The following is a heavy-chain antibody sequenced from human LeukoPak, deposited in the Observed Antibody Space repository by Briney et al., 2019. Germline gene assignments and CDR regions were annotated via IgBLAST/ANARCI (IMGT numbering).Heavy chain of an antibody. J-gene: IGHJ6*02. Sequence: SETLSLTCTVSGGSISIYYWNWIRQPAGKRLEWIGRIFTSGITNYNPSLKSRVTMSVDTSKNQFSLNLSSVTAADTAVYYCARGGWMDGMDVWGQGTTVTVSS. CDR2: IFTSGIT. CDR3: ARGGWMDGMDV. V-gene: IGHV4-4*07. CDR1: GGSISIYY. D-gene: IGHD5-12*01.